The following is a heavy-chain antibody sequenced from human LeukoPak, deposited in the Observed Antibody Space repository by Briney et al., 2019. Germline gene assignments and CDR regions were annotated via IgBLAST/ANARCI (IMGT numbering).Heavy chain of an antibody. CDR3: ARDMGSGNR. D-gene: IGHD3-10*01. J-gene: IGHJ5*02. V-gene: IGHV3-21*01. Sequence: GGSLRLSCAASGVSLSSYSMNRVRQAPGTWLEWVSSISSSSSYIYYADSVKGRFTISRDNAKNSLYLQMNSLRAEDTAVYYCARDMGSGNRWGQGTLVTVSS. CDR1: GVSLSSYS. CDR2: ISSSSSYI.